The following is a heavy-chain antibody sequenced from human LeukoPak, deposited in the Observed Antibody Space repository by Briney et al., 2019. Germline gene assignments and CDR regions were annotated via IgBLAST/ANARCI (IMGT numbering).Heavy chain of an antibody. V-gene: IGHV3-48*04. J-gene: IGHJ4*02. CDR1: GFTFSGYD. D-gene: IGHD6-6*01. CDR3: AKDQQLVTLHFDY. CDR2: TSSSSSTI. Sequence: PGGSLRLSCAASGFTFSGYDMSWVRQAPGKGLEWVSYTSSSSSTIYYADSVKSRFTISRDNAKNSLYLQMNSLRAEDTAVYYCAKDQQLVTLHFDYWGQGTLVTVSS.